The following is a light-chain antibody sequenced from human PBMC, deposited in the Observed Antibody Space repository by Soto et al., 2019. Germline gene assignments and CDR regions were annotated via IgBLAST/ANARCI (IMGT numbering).Light chain of an antibody. V-gene: IGKV3-20*01. J-gene: IGKJ1*01. CDR2: GAS. Sequence: EIVLTQSPGTLSLSPGERATLSCRTSQSVSDNQLAWYQQKPGQAPRLLIHGASTRATGIQARFSGSGSGTEFTLTIRRLEPEDFAVYYCQQYGSSPQTFGQGTKVDIK. CDR1: QSVSDNQ. CDR3: QQYGSSPQT.